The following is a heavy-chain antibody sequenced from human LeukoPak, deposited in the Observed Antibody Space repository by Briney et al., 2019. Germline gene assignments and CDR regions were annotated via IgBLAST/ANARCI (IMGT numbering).Heavy chain of an antibody. Sequence: ASVKVSCKTSGYTFTSYYIHWVRQAPGQGLEWMGTINPNSGSTTYAQKVQDGVTMTRDTSTSTVHMELSSLGSEDTAVYYCAMGVGTSAFDIWGQGTMVTVSS. V-gene: IGHV1-46*01. CDR1: GYTFTSYY. J-gene: IGHJ3*02. D-gene: IGHD1-26*01. CDR2: INPNSGST. CDR3: AMGVGTSAFDI.